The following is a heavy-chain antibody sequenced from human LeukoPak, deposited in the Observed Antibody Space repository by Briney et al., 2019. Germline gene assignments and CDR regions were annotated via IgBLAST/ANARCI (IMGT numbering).Heavy chain of an antibody. Sequence: GGSLRLSCAASGFTFSSFAMSWVRQAPGKGREWFSAVRDSVPHTYYADSGKGPLTISTDNSKNPLYLQLTSLRAADTAVSYCAKGLCSGSSCYPYYFDYWGQGTLVTVSS. CDR1: GFTFSSFA. CDR2: VRDSVPHT. CDR3: AKGLCSGSSCYPYYFDY. J-gene: IGHJ4*02. V-gene: IGHV3-23*01. D-gene: IGHD2-15*01.